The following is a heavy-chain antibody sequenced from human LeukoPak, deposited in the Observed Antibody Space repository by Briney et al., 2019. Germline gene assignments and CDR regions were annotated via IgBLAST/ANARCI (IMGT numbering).Heavy chain of an antibody. CDR3: ARAGSSWSGDAFDI. J-gene: IGHJ3*02. Sequence: SETLSLTCTVSGGSLSRYYWSWIRQPAGKGLEWIGHIHSSGGTNYNPSLKSRVTMSVDTSKNQFSLRLSSVTAADTAVYYCARAGSSWSGDAFDIWGQGTMVTVSS. V-gene: IGHV4-4*07. CDR2: IHSSGGT. CDR1: GGSLSRYY. D-gene: IGHD6-13*01.